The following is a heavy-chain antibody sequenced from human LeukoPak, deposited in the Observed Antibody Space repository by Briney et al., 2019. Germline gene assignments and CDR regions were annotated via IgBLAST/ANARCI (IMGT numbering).Heavy chain of an antibody. CDR2: IYPGDSDT. J-gene: IGHJ5*02. Sequence: GESLKISCKGSGYSFTSYWIGWVRQMPGKGLEWMGIIYPGDSDTRYSPSFQGQVTISADKSISTAYLQWSSLKASDTALYFRQKTSYDILTGFDPWGQGTLVTVSS. D-gene: IGHD3-9*01. V-gene: IGHV5-51*01. CDR3: QKTSYDILTGFDP. CDR1: GYSFTSYW.